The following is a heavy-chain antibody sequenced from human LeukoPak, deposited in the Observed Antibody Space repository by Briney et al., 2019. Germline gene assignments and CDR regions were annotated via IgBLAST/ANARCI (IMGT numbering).Heavy chain of an antibody. CDR1: GFTVSSNY. CDR3: AKMGYCGGDCYRYYFHY. CDR2: IYSGGST. V-gene: IGHV3-53*01. J-gene: IGHJ4*02. Sequence: GGSLRLSCAASGFTVSSNYMNWGRQAPGKGLEWVSVIYSGGSTYYADSVKGRFTISRDNSKNTLYLQMNSLRAEDTAVYYCAKMGYCGGDCYRYYFHYWGQGTLVTVSS. D-gene: IGHD2-21*02.